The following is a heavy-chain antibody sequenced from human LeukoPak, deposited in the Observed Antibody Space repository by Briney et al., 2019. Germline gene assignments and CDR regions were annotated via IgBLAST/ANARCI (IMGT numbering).Heavy chain of an antibody. V-gene: IGHV1-69*13. CDR1: GGTFSSYA. J-gene: IGHJ4*02. CDR3: AKVGSSGIPLDY. D-gene: IGHD6-19*01. CDR2: IIPIFGTA. Sequence: SVKVSCKASGGTFSSYAISWVRQAPGQGLEWMGGIIPIFGTANYAQKFQGRVTITADESTSTAYMELSSLRSEDTAVYYCAKVGSSGIPLDYWGQGTLVTVSS.